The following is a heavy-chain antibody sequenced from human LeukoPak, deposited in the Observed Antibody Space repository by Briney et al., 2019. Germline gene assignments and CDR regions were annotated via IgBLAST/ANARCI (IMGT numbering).Heavy chain of an antibody. CDR1: GYTFTSYY. CDR2: INPSGGST. V-gene: IGHV1-46*01. CDR3: ARDTRRGYCSGGSCYKNSRYYGMDV. J-gene: IGHJ6*02. Sequence: ASVKVSCKASGYTFTSYYMHWVRQAPGQGLEWMGIINPSGGSTSYAQKFQGRVTMTRDTSTSTAYMELSSLRSDDTAVYYCARDTRRGYCSGGSCYKNSRYYGMDVWGQGTTVTVSS. D-gene: IGHD2-15*01.